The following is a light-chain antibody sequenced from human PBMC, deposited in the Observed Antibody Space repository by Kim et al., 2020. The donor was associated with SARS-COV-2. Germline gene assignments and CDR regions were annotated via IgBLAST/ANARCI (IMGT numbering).Light chain of an antibody. CDR3: QQYDTYWT. Sequence: GDRVSITCRASQNIKSWLAWYQQKPGKAPDLLIHKASTLQSGVPSRFSGSGSGTEFTLTISSLQPDDSATYYCQQYDTYWTFGQGTKVDIK. V-gene: IGKV1-5*03. J-gene: IGKJ1*01. CDR2: KAS. CDR1: QNIKSW.